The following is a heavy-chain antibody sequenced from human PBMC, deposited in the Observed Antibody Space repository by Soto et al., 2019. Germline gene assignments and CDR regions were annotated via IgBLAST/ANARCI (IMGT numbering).Heavy chain of an antibody. CDR2: ISGSGGST. V-gene: IGHV3-23*01. Sequence: QAWGSLRLSCAASGFTFVSYAISCVRQAPGKGLEWVSAISGSGGSTYYADSVKGRFTISRDNSKNTLYLQMNSLRAEDTAVYYCAKDGYSYGSFWYWGQGTLVTVSS. CDR3: AKDGYSYGSFWY. CDR1: GFTFVSYA. J-gene: IGHJ4*02. D-gene: IGHD5-18*01.